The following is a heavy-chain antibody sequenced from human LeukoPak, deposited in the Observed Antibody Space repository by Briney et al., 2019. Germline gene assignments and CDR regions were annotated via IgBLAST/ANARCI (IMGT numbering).Heavy chain of an antibody. Sequence: ASVKVSCKASGYTFTSYGISWVRQAPRQGLEWMGWISAYNGNTNYAQKLQGRVTMTTDTSTSTAYMELRSLRSDDTAVDYCSRVHPRDWFVPWGQGALVTVSS. CDR3: SRVHPRDWFVP. J-gene: IGHJ5*02. CDR1: GYTFTSYG. CDR2: ISAYNGNT. V-gene: IGHV1-18*01.